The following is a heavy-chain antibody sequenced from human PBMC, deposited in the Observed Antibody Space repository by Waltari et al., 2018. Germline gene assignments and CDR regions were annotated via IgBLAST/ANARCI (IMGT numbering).Heavy chain of an antibody. V-gene: IGHV3-48*01. J-gene: IGHJ4*02. Sequence: EVQLVESGGGLVQPGGSLRLSCAASGFTFSSYSMNWVRQAPGKGLESVSYISSSSSTRYYADSGKGRFTISRDNAKNSLYLQMNSLRAEDTAVYYCARDRGMVRGVNPLYLDYWGQGTLVTVSS. CDR3: ARDRGMVRGVNPLYLDY. CDR2: ISSSSSTR. D-gene: IGHD3-10*01. CDR1: GFTFSSYS.